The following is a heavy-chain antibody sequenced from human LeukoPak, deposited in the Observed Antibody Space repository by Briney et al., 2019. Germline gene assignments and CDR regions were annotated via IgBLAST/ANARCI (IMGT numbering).Heavy chain of an antibody. D-gene: IGHD4-17*01. Sequence: GSSVKLSCQSSGYRFIHHYIHGVRQAPGQGRAWMGWINPDNGVTNYAQKFQGRVTMTRDTSIRTAYIELESLRSDDTALYYCASPLPRDYAASRYFLDLWGRGTLVAVSS. V-gene: IGHV1-2*02. J-gene: IGHJ2*01. CDR3: ASPLPRDYAASRYFLDL. CDR2: INPDNGVT. CDR1: GYRFIHHY.